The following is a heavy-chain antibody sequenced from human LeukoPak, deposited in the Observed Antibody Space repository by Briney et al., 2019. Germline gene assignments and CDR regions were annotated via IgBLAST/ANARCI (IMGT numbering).Heavy chain of an antibody. Sequence: PSETLSLTCTVSGGSISSSSYYWGWIRQPPGKGLEWIGSFYYSGSTYYNPSLKSRVTISVDTSKNQFSLKLSSVTAADTAVYYCARHPADCSSTSCYYNWFDPWGQGTLVTVSS. J-gene: IGHJ5*02. V-gene: IGHV4-39*01. CDR3: ARHPADCSSTSCYYNWFDP. CDR1: GGSISSSSYY. CDR2: FYYSGST. D-gene: IGHD2-2*01.